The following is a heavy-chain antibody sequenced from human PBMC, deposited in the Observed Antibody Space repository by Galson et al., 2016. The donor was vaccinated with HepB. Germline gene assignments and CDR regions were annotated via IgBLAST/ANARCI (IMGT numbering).Heavy chain of an antibody. V-gene: IGHV4-59*01. J-gene: IGHJ1*01. D-gene: IGHD6-19*01. Sequence: SETLSLTCTVSGGSINSSYWSWIRQPPGKGLEWIGNVYYSGNTKYNPSLKSRVTISVDTSKNQFSLKMTSLTAADTAVYYCARGPPGSRGWPHFFQHWGQGAPVTVSS. CDR1: GGSINSSY. CDR2: VYYSGNT. CDR3: ARGPPGSRGWPHFFQH.